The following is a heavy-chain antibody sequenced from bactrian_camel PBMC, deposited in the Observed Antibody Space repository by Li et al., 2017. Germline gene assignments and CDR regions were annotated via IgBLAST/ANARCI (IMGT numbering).Heavy chain of an antibody. Sequence: VQLVESGGGSVQAGGSLRLACKGTGYTLSSNRLGWFRQAPGKEREGVAAIAPGGDTTDYADSVKGRFTISRDRAKNTVYLQMDSLKPEDTAMYYCATDGGLVELVSCTSVDFEFGYWGQGTQVTVS. J-gene: IGHJ6*01. CDR1: GYTLSSNR. V-gene: IGHV3S40*01. CDR3: ATDGGLVELVSCTSVDFEFGY. CDR2: IAPGGDTT. D-gene: IGHD7*01.